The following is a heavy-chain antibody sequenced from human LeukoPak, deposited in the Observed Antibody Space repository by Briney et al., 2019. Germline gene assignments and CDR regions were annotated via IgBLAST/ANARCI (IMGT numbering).Heavy chain of an antibody. CDR3: ARVSVYSSGKAFDY. CDR2: IRYDGSNK. D-gene: IGHD6-19*01. J-gene: IGHJ4*02. V-gene: IGHV3-30*02. Sequence: GGSLRLSCAASGFTASGFTFSSYGMHWVRQAPGKGLEWVAFIRYDGSNKYYADSVKGRFTISRDNSKNTLYLQMNSLRAEDTAVYYCARVSVYSSGKAFDYWGQGTLVTVSS. CDR1: GFTFSSYG.